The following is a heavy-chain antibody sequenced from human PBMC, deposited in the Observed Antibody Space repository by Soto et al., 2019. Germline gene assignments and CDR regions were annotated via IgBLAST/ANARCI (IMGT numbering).Heavy chain of an antibody. J-gene: IGHJ4*02. V-gene: IGHV1-8*01. CDR3: ARAGIRYCSGGSCYSDLGY. CDR2: MNPNSGNT. CDR1: GYTFTSYD. Sequence: QVQLVQSGAEVKKPGASVKVSCKASGYTFTSYDINWVRQATGQGLEWMGWMNPNSGNTGYAQKFQGRVTMTRNTSISTAYMELSSLRSEDTAVYYCARAGIRYCSGGSCYSDLGYWGQGTLVTVSS. D-gene: IGHD2-15*01.